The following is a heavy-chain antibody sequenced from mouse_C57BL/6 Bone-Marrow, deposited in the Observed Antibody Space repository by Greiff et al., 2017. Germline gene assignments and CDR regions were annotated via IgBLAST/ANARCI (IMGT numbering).Heavy chain of an antibody. Sequence: VQLKESGTVLARPGASVKMSCKTSGYTFTSYWMHWVNQRPGQGLEWIGAIYPGNSDPSYNQKFPGKAKLTAVTSSSTAYMELSSLTNEDAAIYYCTSHRYCGNSYAMDYWGQGTSVTVSS. J-gene: IGHJ4*01. CDR3: TSHRYCGNSYAMDY. CDR2: IYPGNSDP. D-gene: IGHD1-1*01. CDR1: GYTFTSYW. V-gene: IGHV1-5*01.